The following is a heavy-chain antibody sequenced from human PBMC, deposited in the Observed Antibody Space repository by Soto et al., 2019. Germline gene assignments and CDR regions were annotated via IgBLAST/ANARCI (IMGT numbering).Heavy chain of an antibody. V-gene: IGHV5-51*01. CDR1: GYSFTSYW. Sequence: GESLKISCKGSGYSFTSYWIGWVRQMPGKGLEWMGTIYPGDSDTRYSPSFQGQVTISADKSISTAYLQWSSLKASDTAMYYCARPRITIFGVVDYGMDVWGQGTTVTVSS. J-gene: IGHJ6*02. D-gene: IGHD3-3*01. CDR3: ARPRITIFGVVDYGMDV. CDR2: IYPGDSDT.